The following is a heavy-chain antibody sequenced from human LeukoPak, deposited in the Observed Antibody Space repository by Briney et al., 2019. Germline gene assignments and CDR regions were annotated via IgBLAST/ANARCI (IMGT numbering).Heavy chain of an antibody. Sequence: ASVKLSCTASGYTFTSYGISWVRQAPGQGLEWMGWISAYNGNTNYAQKLQGRVTMTTDTSTSTAYMELKSLRSDDTDVYYCARDLGLTYDYDSSGYSRGEYYYYGMDVWGQGTTVTVSS. CDR3: ARDLGLTYDYDSSGYSRGEYYYYGMDV. D-gene: IGHD3-22*01. J-gene: IGHJ6*02. CDR2: ISAYNGNT. V-gene: IGHV1-18*01. CDR1: GYTFTSYG.